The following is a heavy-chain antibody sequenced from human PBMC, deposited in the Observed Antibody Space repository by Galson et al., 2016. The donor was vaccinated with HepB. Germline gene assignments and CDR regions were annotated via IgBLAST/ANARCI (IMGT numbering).Heavy chain of an antibody. J-gene: IGHJ4*02. CDR2: TLYRSKWSS. V-gene: IGHV6-1*01. CDR1: WDSVSSTYVA. Sequence: CAISWDSVSSTYVAWNWIRQSPSRGLEWLGGTLYRSKWSSDYASSVKGRITINPDTSKNQFSLQLDSVTPEDTAVYFCARDTWKIDYWGQGILVTVSS. D-gene: IGHD1-1*01. CDR3: ARDTWKIDY.